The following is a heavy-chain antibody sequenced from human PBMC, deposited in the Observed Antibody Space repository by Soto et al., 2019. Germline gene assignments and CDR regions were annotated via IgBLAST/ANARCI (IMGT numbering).Heavy chain of an antibody. CDR2: IYPGDSDT. J-gene: IGHJ6*02. CDR1: GYSFTSYW. Sequence: GESLKISCKGSGYSFTSYWIGWVRQMPGKGLEWMGIIYPGDSDTRSSPSFQGQVTISADKSISTAYLQWSSLKASDTAMYYCARVYDSSGYPSPDHPPYYYGMDVWGQGTTVTVSS. D-gene: IGHD3-22*01. V-gene: IGHV5-51*01. CDR3: ARVYDSSGYPSPDHPPYYYGMDV.